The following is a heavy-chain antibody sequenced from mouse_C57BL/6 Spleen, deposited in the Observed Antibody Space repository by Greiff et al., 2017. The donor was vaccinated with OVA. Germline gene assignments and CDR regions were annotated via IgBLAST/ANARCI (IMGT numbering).Heavy chain of an antibody. CDR1: GFSFTSYG. D-gene: IGHD2-3*01. CDR2: IWRGRST. V-gene: IGHV2-5*01. CDR3: AKPRGMDGYYENAMDY. Sequence: VKLMESGPGLVQPSQSLSITCTVSGFSFTSYGVHWVSQSPGKGLEWLGAIWRGRSTDYNAAFMSRLSITKDNSKGQVFFKMNSLQADDTAIYDYAKPRGMDGYYENAMDYWGQGTSVTVSS. J-gene: IGHJ4*01.